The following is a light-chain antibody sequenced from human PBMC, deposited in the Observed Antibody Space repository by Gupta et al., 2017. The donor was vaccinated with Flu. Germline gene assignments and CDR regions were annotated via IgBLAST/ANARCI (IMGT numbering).Light chain of an antibody. Sequence: GKTITISCNRNSGRIGSNYVQCCQQRLRSPSTTVFYDSDQRQSGFPSRFSASIDSSSNSASLTISGPQKDDQADYYCQSFDSSDLTWVFGGG. CDR2: DSD. CDR1: SGRIGSNY. J-gene: IGLJ3*02. V-gene: IGLV6-57*01. CDR3: QSFDSSDLTWV.